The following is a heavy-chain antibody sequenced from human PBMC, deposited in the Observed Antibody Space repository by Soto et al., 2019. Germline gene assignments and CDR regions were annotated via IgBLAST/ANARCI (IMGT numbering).Heavy chain of an antibody. CDR2: ISAYNGNT. CDR1: VYTFTSYG. J-gene: IGHJ3*02. V-gene: IGHV1-18*01. CDR3: ARVKSKLDDAFDI. Sequence: ASVTVSCKSSVYTFTSYGISWVRQAPGQGLEWMGWISAYNGNTNYAQKLQGRDTMTTDTSTSTAYMELRSLRSDDTAVYYCARVKSKLDDAFDIWGQGTMVTVSS. D-gene: IGHD1-1*01.